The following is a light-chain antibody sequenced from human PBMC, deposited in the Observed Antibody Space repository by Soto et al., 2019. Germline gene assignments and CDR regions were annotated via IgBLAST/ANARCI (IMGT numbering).Light chain of an antibody. J-gene: IGKJ1*01. CDR2: KAS. CDR3: LQHNSYPPT. V-gene: IGKV1-5*03. CDR1: QSISSW. Sequence: DVQMTQSPSTLSASVGTRVTITCRASQSISSWLAWYQQKPGKAPKLLIYKASSLESGVPSRFSGSGSGTEFTLTISSLQPEDFATYYCLQHNSYPPTFGQGTKVDI.